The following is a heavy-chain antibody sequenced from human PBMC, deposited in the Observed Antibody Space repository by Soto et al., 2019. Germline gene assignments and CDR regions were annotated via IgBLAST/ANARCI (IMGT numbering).Heavy chain of an antibody. V-gene: IGHV2-5*02. CDR3: AHNRLGYCISTSCYNWFDP. CDR1: GFSLSTSGVG. Sequence: QITLKESGPTLVKPTQTLTLTCTFSGFSLSTSGVGVGWIRQPPGKALEWLALIYWDDDKRYSPSLKSRLTITKDTSKNQVVLTMTNMDPVDTATYYCAHNRLGYCISTSCYNWFDPWGQGTLVTVSS. J-gene: IGHJ5*02. CDR2: IYWDDDK. D-gene: IGHD2-2*01.